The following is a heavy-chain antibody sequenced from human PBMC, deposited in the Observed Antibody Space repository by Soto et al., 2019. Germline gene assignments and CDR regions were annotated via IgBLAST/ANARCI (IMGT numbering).Heavy chain of an antibody. Sequence: SQTLSLTCVISGGSVSIYSGAWNWIRQSPSRGLEWLGRTYYRSKWYYDYAESVKSRIIISVDTSKNQFSLQLNSVTPEDAAVYYCANDHGYSLDYWGQGIQVTVS. D-gene: IGHD5-12*01. CDR1: GGSVSIYSGA. CDR3: ANDHGYSLDY. J-gene: IGHJ4*02. CDR2: TYYRSKWYY. V-gene: IGHV6-1*01.